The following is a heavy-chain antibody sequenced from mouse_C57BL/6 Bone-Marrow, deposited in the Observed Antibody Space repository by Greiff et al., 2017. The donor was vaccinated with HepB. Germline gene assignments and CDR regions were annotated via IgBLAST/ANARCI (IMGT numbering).Heavy chain of an antibody. Sequence: EVKLQQSGPELVKPGASVKISCKASGYTFTDYYMNWVKQSHGKSLEWIGDINPNNGGTSYNQKFKGKATLTVDKSSSTAYMELRSLTSEDSAVYYCARAQYAWFAYWGQGTLVTVSA. CDR2: INPNNGGT. J-gene: IGHJ3*01. CDR1: GYTFTDYY. V-gene: IGHV1-26*01. CDR3: ARAQYAWFAY. D-gene: IGHD2-10*02.